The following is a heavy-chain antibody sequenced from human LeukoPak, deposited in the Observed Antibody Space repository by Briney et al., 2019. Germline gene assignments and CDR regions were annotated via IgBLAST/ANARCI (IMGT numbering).Heavy chain of an antibody. Sequence: GGSLRLSCAASGFTFSSYSMNWVRQAPGKGLEWVSSISSSSSYIYYADSVKGRFTISRDNAKNSLYLQMNSLRAEDTAVYYCARAAVGVTSSFDYWGQGTLVTVSS. V-gene: IGHV3-21*01. CDR3: ARAAVGVTSSFDY. CDR2: ISSSSSYI. CDR1: GFTFSSYS. D-gene: IGHD1-26*01. J-gene: IGHJ4*02.